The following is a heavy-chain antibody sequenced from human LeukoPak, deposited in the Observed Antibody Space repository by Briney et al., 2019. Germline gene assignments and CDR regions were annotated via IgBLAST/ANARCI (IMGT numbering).Heavy chain of an antibody. Sequence: GESLEISCKGSGYSFTGYWIGWVRQMPGKGLEWMGIIYPGDSDTRYSPSFQGQVTISADKSISTAYLQWSSLKASDTAMYYCARPVVPAAMVDAFDIWGQGTMVTVSS. CDR3: ARPVVPAAMVDAFDI. CDR1: GYSFTGYW. J-gene: IGHJ3*02. CDR2: IYPGDSDT. D-gene: IGHD2-2*01. V-gene: IGHV5-51*01.